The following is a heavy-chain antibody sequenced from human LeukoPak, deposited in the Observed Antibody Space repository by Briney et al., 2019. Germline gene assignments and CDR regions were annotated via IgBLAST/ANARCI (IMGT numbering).Heavy chain of an antibody. D-gene: IGHD3-9*01. CDR3: ARMRGNKGLRYFDWLLIGRFWFDP. CDR1: GFTFSSYA. J-gene: IGHJ5*02. Sequence: PGGSLRLSCAASGFTFSSYAMSWVRQPPGKGLEWIGEINHSGSTNYNPSLKSRVTISVDTSKNQFSLKLSSVTAADTAVYYCARMRGNKGLRYFDWLLIGRFWFDPWGQGTLVTASS. CDR2: INHSGST. V-gene: IGHV4-34*01.